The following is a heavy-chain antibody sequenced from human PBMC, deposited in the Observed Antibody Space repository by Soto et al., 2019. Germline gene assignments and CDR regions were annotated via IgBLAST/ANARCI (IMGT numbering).Heavy chain of an antibody. V-gene: IGHV3-30-3*01. J-gene: IGHJ4*02. D-gene: IGHD5-12*01. CDR2: ISYDGSNK. CDR3: ATGSLDIVADFDY. Sequence: GGSLRLSCAASGFTFSSYAMHWVRQAPGKGLEWVAVISYDGSNKYYADSVKGRFTISRDNSKNTLYLQMNSLRAEDTAVYYCATGSLDIVADFDYWGQGTLVTVSS. CDR1: GFTFSSYA.